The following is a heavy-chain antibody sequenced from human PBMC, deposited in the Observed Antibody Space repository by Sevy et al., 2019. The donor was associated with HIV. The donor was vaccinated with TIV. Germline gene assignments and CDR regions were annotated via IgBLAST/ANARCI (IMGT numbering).Heavy chain of an antibody. CDR1: GFTFDDYA. CDR3: AKDIHSRIPAPYYFDY. CDR2: ISWNSGSI. D-gene: IGHD2-15*01. J-gene: IGHJ4*02. V-gene: IGHV3-9*01. Sequence: GGSLRLSCAASGFTFDDYAMHWVRQAPGKGLEWVSGISWNSGSIGYADSVKGRFTISRDNAKNSLYLQMNSLRAEDTPLYYCAKDIHSRIPAPYYFDYWGQGTLVTVSS.